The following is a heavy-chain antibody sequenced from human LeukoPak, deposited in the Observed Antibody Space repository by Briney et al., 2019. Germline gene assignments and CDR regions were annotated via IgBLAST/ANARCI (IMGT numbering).Heavy chain of an antibody. D-gene: IGHD5-24*01. CDR2: ISGSGGTT. CDR1: GFTFSNYA. Sequence: GGSLRLSCVASGFTFSNYAMTWVRQAPGKGLEWVSTISGSGGTTNYADSVKGQFTISRDSSKSTLYLQMNSLRAEDTAVYFCAKGGPQFFDYWGQGSLVTVSS. J-gene: IGHJ4*02. V-gene: IGHV3-23*01. CDR3: AKGGPQFFDY.